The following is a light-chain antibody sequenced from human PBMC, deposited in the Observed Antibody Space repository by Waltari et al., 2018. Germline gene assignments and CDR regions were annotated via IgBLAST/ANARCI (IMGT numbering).Light chain of an antibody. J-gene: IGKJ2*01. V-gene: IGKV3-20*01. CDR2: GAS. Sequence: EVVLTQSPATLSLSPGESATLSCRASQSLTKRYLAWYQQKPGQAPRLLIYGASSRAAGNPDRFSGSGSGTDFTLIISRLEPDDFAVYYCQQYGSSILYTFGQGTKLEIK. CDR1: QSLTKRY. CDR3: QQYGSSILYT.